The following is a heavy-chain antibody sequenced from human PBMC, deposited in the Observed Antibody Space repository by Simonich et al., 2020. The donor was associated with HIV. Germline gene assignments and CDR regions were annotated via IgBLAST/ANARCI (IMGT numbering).Heavy chain of an antibody. D-gene: IGHD1-1*01. V-gene: IGHV4-34*01. Sequence: QVQLQQWGEGLLKPSETLSLTCAVYGGSFSGYYWSWIRQPPGKGLGWIGEINHSGSTNYNPSLKSRVTKSVDTAKNQFSLKLSSVTAADTAVYYCARGETGINFDYWGQGTLVTVSS. CDR1: GGSFSGYY. CDR2: INHSGST. CDR3: ARGETGINFDY. J-gene: IGHJ4*02.